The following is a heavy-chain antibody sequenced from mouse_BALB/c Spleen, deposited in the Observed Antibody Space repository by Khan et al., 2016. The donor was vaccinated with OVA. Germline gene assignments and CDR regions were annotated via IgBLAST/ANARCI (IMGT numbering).Heavy chain of an antibody. CDR3: VRAHGGY. CDR2: INTYTGEP. V-gene: IGHV9-3-1*01. CDR1: GYTFTNYV. Sequence: QIQLVQSGPELKKPGETVKISCKASGYTFTNYVMNWVKQSPGKGLKWIGWINTYTGEPTFADDFKGRFAFSLETSASTAFLQINSLKNEDTATYFCVRAHGGYWGQGTTLTVSS. J-gene: IGHJ2*01.